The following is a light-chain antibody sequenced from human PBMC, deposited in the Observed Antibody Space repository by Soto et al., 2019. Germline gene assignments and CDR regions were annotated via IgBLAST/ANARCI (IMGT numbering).Light chain of an antibody. Sequence: DIPMTQSPSSVSASVGDRVTITCRASQGMNSWLAWYQQKPGKAPKLLIYAVSSLQSGVPSRFSGSGSGTDFTLTISSLQPEDFATYYWHQANSVHRTFGGGAKVEIK. CDR1: QGMNSW. CDR3: HQANSVHRT. V-gene: IGKV1-12*01. J-gene: IGKJ4*01. CDR2: AVS.